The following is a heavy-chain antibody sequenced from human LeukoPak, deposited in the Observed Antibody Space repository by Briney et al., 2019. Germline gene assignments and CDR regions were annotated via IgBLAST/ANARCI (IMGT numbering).Heavy chain of an antibody. D-gene: IGHD2-2*01. CDR1: GGPISSYY. CDR3: ARYGVVPSAHFDY. CDR2: IYYCGST. Sequence: SETLSLTCTVSGGPISSYYWSWLRGPTGKGLEGIGYIYYCGSTNYHPSLKSRVPISVDTSKTQFSLRLSSVTAADTAVYYCARYGVVPSAHFDYWGQGTLVTVSS. V-gene: IGHV4-59*12. J-gene: IGHJ4*02.